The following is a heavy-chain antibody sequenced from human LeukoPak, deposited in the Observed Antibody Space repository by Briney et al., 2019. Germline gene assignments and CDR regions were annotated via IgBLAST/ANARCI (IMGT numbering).Heavy chain of an antibody. CDR2: IYYSGNT. J-gene: IGHJ5*02. D-gene: IGHD3-3*01. V-gene: IGHV4-38-2*02. Sequence: SETLSLTCTVSGYSISSGYYWGWIRQSPGKGLEWIGSIYYSGNTYYNPSLKSRVTMSVDTSKNHSYLRLTSVTAADTAVYYCARDFWSDHSWFDPWGQGTLVTVSS. CDR1: GYSISSGYY. CDR3: ARDFWSDHSWFDP.